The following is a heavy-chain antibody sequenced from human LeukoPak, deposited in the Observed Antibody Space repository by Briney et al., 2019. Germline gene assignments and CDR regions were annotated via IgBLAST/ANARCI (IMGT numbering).Heavy chain of an antibody. CDR2: IDTDGRTT. CDR3: ARDVACARSY. D-gene: IGHD3-10*02. V-gene: IGHV3-74*01. CDR1: GYTFSSYW. J-gene: IGHJ4*02. Sequence: GGSLRLSCAAPGYTFSSYWMHWVRQAPGKGLVWVSRIDTDGRTTNYADSVKGRFTIYRDNVQNTLYLQMNSLTAEDTAVYYCARDVACARSYWGQGALVSVSS.